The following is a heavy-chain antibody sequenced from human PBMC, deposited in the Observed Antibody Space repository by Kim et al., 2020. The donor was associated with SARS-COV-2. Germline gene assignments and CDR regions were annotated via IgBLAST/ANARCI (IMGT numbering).Heavy chain of an antibody. J-gene: IGHJ4*02. D-gene: IGHD2-15*01. V-gene: IGHV3-15*01. CDR3: TTGGYCSGGSCYGYTDY. CDR2: IKSKTDGGTT. CDR1: GFTFSNAW. Sequence: GGSLRLSCAASGFTFSNAWMSWVRQAPGKGLEWVGRIKSKTDGGTTDYAAPVKGRFTISRDDSKNTLYLQMNSLKTEDTAVYYCTTGGYCSGGSCYGYTDYWGQGTLVTVSS.